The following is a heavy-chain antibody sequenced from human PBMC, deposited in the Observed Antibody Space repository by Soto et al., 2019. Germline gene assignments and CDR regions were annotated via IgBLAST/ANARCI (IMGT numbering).Heavy chain of an antibody. CDR2: IKQDGSEK. V-gene: IGHV3-7*04. CDR1: GFNFRSYW. Sequence: EVQLVESGGGLVQPGGSLRLSCAASGFNFRSYWMSWVRQAPGKGLEWVASIKQDGSEKHYVDSVKGRFIISRDNANNSLSLQMNSLRAEDTAVYFCGRVGYSGSSGYYYPSYWGQGTLVTVSS. D-gene: IGHD3-22*01. CDR3: GRVGYSGSSGYYYPSY. J-gene: IGHJ4*02.